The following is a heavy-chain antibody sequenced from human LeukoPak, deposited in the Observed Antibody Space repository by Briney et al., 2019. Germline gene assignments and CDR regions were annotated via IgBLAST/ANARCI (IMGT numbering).Heavy chain of an antibody. V-gene: IGHV1-69*05. CDR1: GGTFSSYA. D-gene: IGHD3-3*01. J-gene: IGHJ4*02. CDR3: ARAPHYDFWSGYYKVLNYYFDY. CDR2: IIPIFGTA. Sequence: GSSVKVSCKASGGTFSSYAISWVRQAPGQGLEWMGGIIPIFGTANYAQKFQGGVTITTDESTSTAYMELSSLRSEDTAVYYCARAPHYDFWSGYYKVLNYYFDYWGQGTLVTVSS.